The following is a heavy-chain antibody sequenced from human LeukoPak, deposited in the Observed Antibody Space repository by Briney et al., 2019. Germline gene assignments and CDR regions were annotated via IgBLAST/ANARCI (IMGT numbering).Heavy chain of an antibody. CDR3: ARGAIAAAGTSGYYYYMDV. CDR2: INPNSGGT. CDR1: GYTFTGYY. J-gene: IGHJ6*03. Sequence: ASVKVSCKASGYTFTGYYMHWVRQAPGQELEWMGWINPNSGGTNYAQKFQGRVTMTRDTSISTAYMELSSLRSDDTAVYYCARGAIAAAGTSGYYYYMDVWGKGTTVTVSS. V-gene: IGHV1-2*02. D-gene: IGHD6-13*01.